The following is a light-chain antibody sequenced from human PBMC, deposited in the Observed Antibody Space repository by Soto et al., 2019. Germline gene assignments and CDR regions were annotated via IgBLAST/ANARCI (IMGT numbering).Light chain of an antibody. CDR2: DAS. CDR3: QQYDNLPYT. CDR1: QGLSNY. Sequence: IQVTQFPFFLFASGGGRSHIPCQARQGLSNYLNWYQQKTGKAPKLLIYDASNLETGVPSRFSGSGSGTDFTFTISSLQPEDIATYYCQQYDNLPYTFGQGTKLEIK. V-gene: IGKV1-33*01. J-gene: IGKJ2*01.